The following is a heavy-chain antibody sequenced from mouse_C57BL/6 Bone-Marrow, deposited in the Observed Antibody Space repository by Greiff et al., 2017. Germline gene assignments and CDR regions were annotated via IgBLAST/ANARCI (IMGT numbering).Heavy chain of an antibody. Sequence: EVKLVESGPELVKPGASVKISCKASGYSFTDYNMNWVKQSNGKSLEWIGVINPNYGTTSYNQKFKGKATLTVDQSSSTAYMQLNSLTSEDSAVYYCARPYGSSYAWFAYWGQGTLVTVSA. CDR2: INPNYGTT. V-gene: IGHV1-39*01. J-gene: IGHJ3*01. CDR3: ARPYGSSYAWFAY. D-gene: IGHD1-1*01. CDR1: GYSFTDYN.